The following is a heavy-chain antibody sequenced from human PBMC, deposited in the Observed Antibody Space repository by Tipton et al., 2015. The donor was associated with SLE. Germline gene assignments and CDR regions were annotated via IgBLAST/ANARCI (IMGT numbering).Heavy chain of an antibody. CDR2: ISDSGTIM. J-gene: IGHJ3*01. D-gene: IGHD2/OR15-2a*01. CDR1: GFTFDNYE. Sequence: SLRLSCAASGFTFDNYEMNWVRQAPGKGLVWVSYISDSGTIMSYADSEKGRFTVSRDKAKKSLYLQLDSLRAEDTAVYYCARQKIVAFDVWGQGTMVTVSS. V-gene: IGHV3-48*03. CDR3: ARQKIVAFDV.